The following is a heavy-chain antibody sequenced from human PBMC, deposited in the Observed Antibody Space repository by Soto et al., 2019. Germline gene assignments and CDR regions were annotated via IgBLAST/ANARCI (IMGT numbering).Heavy chain of an antibody. CDR3: TRHGHYSNYESRYYYMDV. CDR2: IRSKANSYAT. CDR1: GFTFSGSA. D-gene: IGHD4-4*01. V-gene: IGHV3-73*01. Sequence: GGSLRLSCAASGFTFSGSAMHWVRQASGKGLEWVGRIRSKANSYATAYAASVKGRFTISRDDSKNTAYLQMNSLKTEDTAVYYCTRHGHYSNYESRYYYMDVWGKGTTVTVSS. J-gene: IGHJ6*03.